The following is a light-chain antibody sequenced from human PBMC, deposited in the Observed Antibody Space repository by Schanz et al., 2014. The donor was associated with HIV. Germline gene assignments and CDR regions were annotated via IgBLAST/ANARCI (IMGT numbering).Light chain of an antibody. V-gene: IGLV2-14*03. CDR1: SSDVGGSNY. J-gene: IGLJ2*01. CDR2: DVN. Sequence: QSALTQPASVSGSPGQSITISCTGTSSDVGGSNYVSWYQQHPVKAPKVIIYDVNNRPSGVSDRFSGSKSGNTASLTISGLQADDEGDYYCSSYTTNRTMAFGGGTKLTVL. CDR3: SSYTTNRTMA.